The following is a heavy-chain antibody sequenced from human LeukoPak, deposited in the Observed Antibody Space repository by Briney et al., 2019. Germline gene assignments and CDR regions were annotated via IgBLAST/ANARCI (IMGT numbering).Heavy chain of an antibody. J-gene: IGHJ5*02. CDR3: ARVERPNWFDP. V-gene: IGHV4-39*07. CDR2: IHYSGSS. Sequence: KPSETLSLTCTVSGGSISSSDYYWVWIRQPPGKGLEWIGRIHYSGSSHYNPSLKSRATISVDRSKNQFSLKLSSVTAADTAVYYCARVERPNWFDPWGQGTLVTVSS. D-gene: IGHD1-1*01. CDR1: GGSISSSDYY.